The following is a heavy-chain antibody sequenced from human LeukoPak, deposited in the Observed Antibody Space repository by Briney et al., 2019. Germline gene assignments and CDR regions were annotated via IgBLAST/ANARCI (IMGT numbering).Heavy chain of an antibody. CDR3: ARGDIAAAGTVDY. CDR2: IYYSGST. J-gene: IGHJ4*02. Sequence: PSETLSLTCTVSGGFISSYYWSWIRQPPGKGLEWIGYIYYSGSTNYNPSLKSRVTISVDTSKNQFSLKLSSVTAADTAVYYCARGDIAAAGTVDYWGQGTLVTVSS. V-gene: IGHV4-59*12. CDR1: GGFISSYY. D-gene: IGHD6-13*01.